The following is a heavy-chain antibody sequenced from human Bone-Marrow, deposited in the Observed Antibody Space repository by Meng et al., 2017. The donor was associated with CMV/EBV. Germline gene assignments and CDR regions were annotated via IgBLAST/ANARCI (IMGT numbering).Heavy chain of an antibody. CDR2: IIPLLSVA. CDR3: ARSNGLTTYNWFDR. D-gene: IGHD4-11*01. V-gene: IGHV1-69*02. J-gene: IGHJ5*02. CDR1: GDTFSTSS. Sequence: SVKVSCKTSGDTFSTSSINWVRQAPGQGFEWMGRIIPLLSVANYARQFQGRVTITADSSTNTTYMELRSLISDDSAIYYCARSNGLTTYNWFDRWGQGTRVTVSS.